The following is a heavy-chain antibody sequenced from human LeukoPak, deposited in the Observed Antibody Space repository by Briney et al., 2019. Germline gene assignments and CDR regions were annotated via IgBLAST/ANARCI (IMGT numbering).Heavy chain of an antibody. D-gene: IGHD3-10*01. J-gene: IGHJ4*02. CDR3: AREVGHYYGSGSYFRH. CDR1: GGSFSGYY. V-gene: IGHV4-34*01. Sequence: SETLSLTCAVYGGSFSGYYWSWIRQPPGKGLEWIGEINHSGSTNYNPSLKSRVTISVDTSKNQFSLKLSSVTAADTAVYYCAREVGHYYGSGSYFRHWGQGTLVTVSS. CDR2: INHSGST.